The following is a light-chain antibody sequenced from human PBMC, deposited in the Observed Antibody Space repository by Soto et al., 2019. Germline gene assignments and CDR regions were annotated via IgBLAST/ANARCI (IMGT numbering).Light chain of an antibody. CDR2: AAS. J-gene: IGKJ1*01. V-gene: IGKV1-9*01. CDR1: QGISSY. Sequence: DIQLTQSPSFVSASVGDRVTITCRASQGISSYLAWYQQQPGKAPKLLIYAASTLQSGVPSRFSGSGSGTEFTLTISSLQPEDFATYYCQQLNSYPLTFGQGTKVEI. CDR3: QQLNSYPLT.